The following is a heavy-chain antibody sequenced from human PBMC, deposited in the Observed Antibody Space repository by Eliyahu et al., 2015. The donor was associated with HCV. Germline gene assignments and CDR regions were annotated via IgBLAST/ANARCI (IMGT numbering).Heavy chain of an antibody. CDR1: GFSLSTSGVG. D-gene: IGHD2-21*02. J-gene: IGHJ3*02. CDR3: AHSRCGGDCYSLFDAFDI. V-gene: IGHV2-5*01. CDR2: IYWNDDK. Sequence: QITLKESGPTLVKPTQTLTLTCTFSGFSLSTSGVGVGWIRQPPGKALEWLALIYWNDDKRYSPSLKSRLTITKDTSKNQVVLTMTNMDPVDTATYYCAHSRCGGDCYSLFDAFDIWGQGTMVTVSS.